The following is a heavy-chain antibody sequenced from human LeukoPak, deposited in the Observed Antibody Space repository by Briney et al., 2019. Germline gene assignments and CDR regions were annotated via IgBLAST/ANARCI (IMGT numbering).Heavy chain of an antibody. Sequence: GGSLRLSCAASGFTFSSYEMHWVRQAPGKGLEWVSYISSSGSTIYYADSVKGRFTISRDNAKNTLYLQMNSLRAEDTAVYYCARDFSSGWYYYYYYYMDVWGKGTTVTVSS. J-gene: IGHJ6*03. CDR1: GFTFSSYE. CDR2: ISSSGSTI. CDR3: ARDFSSGWYYYYYYYMDV. V-gene: IGHV3-48*03. D-gene: IGHD6-19*01.